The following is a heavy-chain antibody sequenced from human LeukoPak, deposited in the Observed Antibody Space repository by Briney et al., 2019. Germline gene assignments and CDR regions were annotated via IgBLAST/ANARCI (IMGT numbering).Heavy chain of an antibody. D-gene: IGHD7-27*01. Sequence: ASVKVSCKASGYTFTGYYMHWVRQAPGQGLEWMGWINPNSGGTNYAQKFQGRVTMTRDTSIITAYMELSRLRFDDTAVYYCARDLNWGGDYWGQGTLVTVSS. CDR1: GYTFTGYY. V-gene: IGHV1-2*02. J-gene: IGHJ4*02. CDR3: ARDLNWGGDY. CDR2: INPNSGGT.